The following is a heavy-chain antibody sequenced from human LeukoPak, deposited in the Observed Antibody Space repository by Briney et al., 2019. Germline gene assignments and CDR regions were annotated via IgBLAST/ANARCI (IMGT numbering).Heavy chain of an antibody. CDR3: ARVSDSSGYYCSDY. CDR1: GYTFTSYG. CDR2: ISAYNGNT. Sequence: GASVKVSCKASGYTFTSYGISWVRQAPGQGLEWMGWISAYNGNTNYAQKLQGRVTMTTDTSTSTAYMELRSLRSDDTAVYYCARVSDSSGYYCSDYWGQGTLVTVSS. V-gene: IGHV1-18*01. D-gene: IGHD3-22*01. J-gene: IGHJ4*02.